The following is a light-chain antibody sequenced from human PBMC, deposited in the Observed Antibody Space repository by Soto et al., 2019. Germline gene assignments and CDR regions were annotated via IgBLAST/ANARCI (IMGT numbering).Light chain of an antibody. CDR1: QTISSW. V-gene: IGKV1-5*03. CDR3: QQTFGVSYD. J-gene: IGKJ2*01. CDR2: KAS. Sequence: DIQMTQSPSTLSGSVGDRVTITCRASQTISSWLAWYQQKPGKAPKLLIYKASTLKSGVPSRFSGSGSGTEFTLTISSLQPDDFATYYCQQTFGVSYDFGPGTRLEIK.